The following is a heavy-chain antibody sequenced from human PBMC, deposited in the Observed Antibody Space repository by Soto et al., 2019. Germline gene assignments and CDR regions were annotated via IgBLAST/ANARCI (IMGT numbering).Heavy chain of an antibody. V-gene: IGHV4-34*01. CDR3: ARATFPPSGYCSGGSCKLIGYYYGMDV. D-gene: IGHD2-15*01. Sequence: LSLTCAVYGGSFSGYYWSWIRQPPGKGLEWIGEINHSGSTNYNPSLKSRVTISVDTSKNQFSLKLSSVTAADTAVYYCARATFPPSGYCSGGSCKLIGYYYGMDVWGQGTTVTVSS. CDR1: GGSFSGYY. J-gene: IGHJ6*02. CDR2: INHSGST.